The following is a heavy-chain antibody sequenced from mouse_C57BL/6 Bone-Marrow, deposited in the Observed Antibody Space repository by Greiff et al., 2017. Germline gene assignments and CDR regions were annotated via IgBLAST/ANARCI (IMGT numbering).Heavy chain of an antibody. J-gene: IGHJ4*01. V-gene: IGHV1-19*01. D-gene: IGHD2-5*01. Sequence: EVQLQQSGPVLVKPGASVKMSCKASGYTFTDYYMNWVKQSHGKSLEWIGVINPYNGGTSYNQKFKGKATSTVDKSSSTAYMELNSLTSEDSAVYYCARCLSYYSNYDYAMDYWGQGTSVTVSS. CDR2: INPYNGGT. CDR1: GYTFTDYY. CDR3: ARCLSYYSNYDYAMDY.